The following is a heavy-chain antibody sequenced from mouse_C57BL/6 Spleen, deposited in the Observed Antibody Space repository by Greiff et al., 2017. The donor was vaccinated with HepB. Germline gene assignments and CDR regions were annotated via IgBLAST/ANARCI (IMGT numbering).Heavy chain of an antibody. CDR3: ARWGDGYPPYYFDY. D-gene: IGHD2-3*01. Sequence: VQLQESGAELVKPGASVKLSCKASGYTFTSYWMHWVKQRPGQGLEWIGMIHPNSGSTNYNEKFKSKATLTVDKSSSTAYMQLSSLTSEDSAVYYCARWGDGYPPYYFDYWGQGTTLTVSS. CDR2: IHPNSGST. CDR1: GYTFTSYW. V-gene: IGHV1-64*01. J-gene: IGHJ2*01.